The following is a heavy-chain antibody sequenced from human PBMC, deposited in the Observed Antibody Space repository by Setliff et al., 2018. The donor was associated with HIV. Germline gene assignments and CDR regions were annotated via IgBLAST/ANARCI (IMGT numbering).Heavy chain of an antibody. CDR2: ISYSGST. CDR1: GDSISRGGYY. J-gene: IGHJ6*03. V-gene: IGHV4-31*03. Sequence: SETLSLTCTVSGDSISRGGYYWSWIRQRPGGGLDWIGYISYSGSTFYDPSLKSRVTISLDTSYNQFSLKVKSVTAADTAVYYCATGRLYYYMDVWGKGTTVTVSS. CDR3: ATGRLYYYMDV. D-gene: IGHD1-1*01.